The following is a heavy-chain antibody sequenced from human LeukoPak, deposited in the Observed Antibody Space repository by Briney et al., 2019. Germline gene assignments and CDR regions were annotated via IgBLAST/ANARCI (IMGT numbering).Heavy chain of an antibody. CDR3: ARRVVVVPATRGGIWNY. CDR2: INYSGST. CDR1: GGSFSGYQ. Sequence: SETLSLTCAVYGGSFSGYQWSWIRQPPGKGLEWIGDINYSGSTNCNPSLKSRVTISVDTSKNQFSLKVTSVTAADTVLYYCARRVVVVPATRGGIWNYWGQGNLVTVSS. V-gene: IGHV4-34*01. D-gene: IGHD2-2*01. J-gene: IGHJ4*02.